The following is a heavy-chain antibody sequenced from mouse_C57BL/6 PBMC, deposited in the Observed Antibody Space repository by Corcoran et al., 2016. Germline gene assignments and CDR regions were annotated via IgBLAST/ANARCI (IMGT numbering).Heavy chain of an antibody. J-gene: IGHJ2*01. CDR3: ARGGNGSSYGDY. CDR2: INPYNGGT. V-gene: IGHV1-19*01. Sequence: EVQLQQSGPVLVKPGASVKMSCKASGYTFTDYYMNWVKQSHGKSLEWIGVINPYNGGTSYNQKFKGKATLTVDKSSSTAYMELNSLTSEDSAVYYCARGGNGSSYGDYWGQGTTLTVSS. CDR1: GYTFTDYY. D-gene: IGHD1-1*01.